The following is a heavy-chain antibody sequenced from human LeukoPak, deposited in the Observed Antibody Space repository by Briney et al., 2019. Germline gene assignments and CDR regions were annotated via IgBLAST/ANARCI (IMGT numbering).Heavy chain of an antibody. D-gene: IGHD4-4*01. J-gene: IGHJ3*02. CDR1: GFTFSSYS. Sequence: GGSLRLSCAASGFTFSSYSMNWVRQAPGKGLEWVSSISSSSSYIYYADSVKGRFTISRDNAKNSLYLQMNSLRAEDTAVYYCARGNITTRAFDIWGQGTMVIVSS. CDR3: ARGNITTRAFDI. V-gene: IGHV3-21*01. CDR2: ISSSSSYI.